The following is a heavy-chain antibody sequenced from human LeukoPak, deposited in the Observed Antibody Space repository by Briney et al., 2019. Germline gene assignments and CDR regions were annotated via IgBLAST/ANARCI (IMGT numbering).Heavy chain of an antibody. Sequence: GGSLRLSCAASGFTLSSYAMSWARQAPGKGLEWVSAISGSGGSTYYADSVKGRFTISRDNSKNTLYLQMNSLRAEDTAVYYCAKDLGLKWELLLNWGQGTLVTVSS. V-gene: IGHV3-23*01. CDR1: GFTLSSYA. J-gene: IGHJ4*02. CDR3: AKDLGLKWELLLN. D-gene: IGHD1-26*01. CDR2: ISGSGGST.